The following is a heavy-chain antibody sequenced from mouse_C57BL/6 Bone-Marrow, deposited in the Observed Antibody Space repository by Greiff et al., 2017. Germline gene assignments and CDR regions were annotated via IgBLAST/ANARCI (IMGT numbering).Heavy chain of an antibody. CDR2: ISNGGGST. CDR3: ARGDSNYAWFAD. Sequence: EVQLVESGGGLVQPGGSLKLSCAASGFTFSDYYMYWVRQTPEKRLEWVAYISNGGGSTYYPDTVKGRFTISRDNANNARDLQMSRLRSEDTAMYYCARGDSNYAWFADWGQGTLVTVSA. V-gene: IGHV5-12*01. CDR1: GFTFSDYY. D-gene: IGHD2-5*01. J-gene: IGHJ3*01.